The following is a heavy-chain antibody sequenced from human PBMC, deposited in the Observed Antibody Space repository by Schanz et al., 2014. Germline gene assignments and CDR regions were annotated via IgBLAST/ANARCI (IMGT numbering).Heavy chain of an antibody. CDR1: GFSFSTYA. V-gene: IGHV3-30*04. CDR3: ARDRPSGYALDF. D-gene: IGHD5-12*01. CDR2: ISYDGSNK. J-gene: IGHJ4*03. Sequence: VQLVESGGGLVQPGGSLRLSCAASGFSFSTYAMHWVRQAPGKGLEWVALISYDGSNKHYADSVKGRFTISRDNSKKTLYVQMNSLRAEDTAVYYCARDRPSGYALDFWGQGTLVTVSS.